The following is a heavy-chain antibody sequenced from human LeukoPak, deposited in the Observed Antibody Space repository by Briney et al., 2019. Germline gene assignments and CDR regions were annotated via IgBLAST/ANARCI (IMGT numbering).Heavy chain of an antibody. CDR3: ARARRTIFGVARKISNWFDP. Sequence: SETLSLTCAVYGGSFSGYYWSWIRQPPGKGLEWIGEINHSGSTNYDPSLKSRVTISVDTSKNQFSLKLSSVTAADTAVYYCARARRTIFGVARKISNWFDPWGQGTLVTVSS. V-gene: IGHV4-34*01. D-gene: IGHD3-3*01. J-gene: IGHJ5*02. CDR2: INHSGST. CDR1: GGSFSGYY.